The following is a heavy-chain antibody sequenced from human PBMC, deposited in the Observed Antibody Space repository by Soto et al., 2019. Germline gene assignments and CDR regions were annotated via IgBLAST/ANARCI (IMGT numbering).Heavy chain of an antibody. CDR3: AKAKTPWNQYRGTDV. J-gene: IGHJ6*02. CDR2: IDWDGEKM. CDR1: EFTFEDFA. V-gene: IGHV3-9*01. Sequence: EVHLVESGGGLVQPGRSLRLSCAASEFTFEDFAMHWVRQSPGKGLEWVSSIDWDGEKMGYVASVEGRFTISRDNAKNALYLQMNSLTAADTALYYCAKAKTPWNQYRGTDVWGQGTTVIVSS. D-gene: IGHD1-1*01.